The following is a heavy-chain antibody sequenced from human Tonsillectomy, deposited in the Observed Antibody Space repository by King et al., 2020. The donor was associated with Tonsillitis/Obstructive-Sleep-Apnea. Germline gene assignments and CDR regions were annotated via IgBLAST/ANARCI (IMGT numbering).Heavy chain of an antibody. CDR3: ARDRWWEEYSSSSYYYYYMDV. D-gene: IGHD6-6*01. CDR2: ISSSSSYI. J-gene: IGHJ6*03. CDR1: GFTFSSYS. Sequence: VQLVESGGGLVKPGGSLRLSCAASGFTFSSYSMNWVRQAPGKGLEWVSSISSSSSYIYYADSVKGRFTISRGNAKNSLYLQMNSLRAEDTAVYYCARDRWWEEYSSSSYYYYYMDVWGKGTTVTVSS. V-gene: IGHV3-21*01.